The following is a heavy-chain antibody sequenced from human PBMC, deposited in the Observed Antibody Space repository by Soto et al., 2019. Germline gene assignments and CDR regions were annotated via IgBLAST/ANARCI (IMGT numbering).Heavy chain of an antibody. D-gene: IGHD3-22*01. V-gene: IGHV1-2*02. J-gene: IGHJ4*02. CDR1: GYAFTDYY. Sequence: QVQLVQSGAEVKKPGASVKVSCKASGYAFTDYYMHWVRQAPGQGLEWMGWINPNSGGTNYAQKFEGGVTMTSDTSISTAYMELKRDDTDVYYCARAYSSSDDFDYWGQGTLVTVSS. CDR3: ARAYSSSDDFDY. CDR2: INPNSGGT.